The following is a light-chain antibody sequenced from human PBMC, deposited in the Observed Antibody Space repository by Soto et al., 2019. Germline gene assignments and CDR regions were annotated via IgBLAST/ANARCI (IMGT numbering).Light chain of an antibody. Sequence: EIVLTQSPVTLSLSPGERATLSCRASRSVSSSYLAWYQQKPGQAPKLLIYGASSRATGIPDRFSGSGSGTDFTLTISRLEPEDFAVYYCQQYDSSTRWTFAQGTTVEIK. V-gene: IGKV3-20*01. J-gene: IGKJ1*01. CDR3: QQYDSSTRWT. CDR2: GAS. CDR1: RSVSSSY.